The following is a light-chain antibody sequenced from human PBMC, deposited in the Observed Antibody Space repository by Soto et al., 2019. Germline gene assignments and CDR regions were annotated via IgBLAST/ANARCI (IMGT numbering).Light chain of an antibody. CDR1: QSVSSN. J-gene: IGKJ4*01. Sequence: ETVLTQKTATQPGSREESTTLSCRASQSVSSNLAWYQQKPGQAPRLLIYGASTRATGIPARFSGSGSETEFTLTFGSLQSEDFAVYYCQQYNKWPLTFGGGTKVDIK. V-gene: IGKV3-15*01. CDR2: GAS. CDR3: QQYNKWPLT.